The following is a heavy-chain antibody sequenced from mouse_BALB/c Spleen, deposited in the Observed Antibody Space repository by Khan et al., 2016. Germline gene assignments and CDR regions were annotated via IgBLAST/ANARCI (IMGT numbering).Heavy chain of an antibody. J-gene: IGHJ1*01. D-gene: IGHD2-14*01. CDR3: TKVSGWYFDV. Sequence: EVKLEESGGGLVQPGGSMKLSCAASGFTFSDAWMDWVRQSPEQGLEWVAEIRRKANNHATYYAESVKGRFSIPRRESKRSVYLQMNSFSAEDTGIYYCTKVSGWYFDVLVAGTTVTVAS. V-gene: IGHV6-6*01. CDR2: IRRKANNHAT. CDR1: GFTFSDAW.